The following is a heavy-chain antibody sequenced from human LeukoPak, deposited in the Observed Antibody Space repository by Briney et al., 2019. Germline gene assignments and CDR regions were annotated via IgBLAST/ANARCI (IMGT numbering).Heavy chain of an antibody. CDR2: IIPILGIA. J-gene: IGHJ4*02. V-gene: IGHV1-69*04. CDR1: GGTFSSYA. D-gene: IGHD5-18*01. CDR3: ARAPGIQLWLLGY. Sequence: SVKVSCKASGGTFSSYAISWVRQAPGQGLEWMGRIIPILGIANYAQKFQGRVTITADKSTSTAYMELSSLRSEDTAVYYCARAPGIQLWLLGYWGQGTLVTVSS.